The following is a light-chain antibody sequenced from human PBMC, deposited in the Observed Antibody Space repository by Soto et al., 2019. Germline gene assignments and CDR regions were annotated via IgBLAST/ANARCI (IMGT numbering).Light chain of an antibody. CDR3: SSYAGSSNV. J-gene: IGLJ1*01. Sequence: QSVLTQPASVSGSPGQSITISCTGTSSDIGDYNYVSWHQQQPGKAPKLMIYEVNKRPSGVPDRFSGSKSGNTASLTVSGLQAEDEADYYCSSYAGSSNVFGTGTKLTVL. V-gene: IGLV2-8*01. CDR1: SSDIGDYNY. CDR2: EVN.